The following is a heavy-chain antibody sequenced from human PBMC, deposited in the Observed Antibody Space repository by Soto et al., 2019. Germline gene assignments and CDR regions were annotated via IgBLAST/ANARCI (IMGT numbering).Heavy chain of an antibody. Sequence: QVQLQESGPGLVKPSQTLSLTCTVSGGSISSGGYYWSLIRQHPGKGLEWIGYIYYSGTTSYNPSLKSRVTISVDTSKDQFSLKLSSVTAADTVVYYCARVFSDSSSFFDPWGQGTLVTVSS. J-gene: IGHJ5*02. CDR2: IYYSGTT. CDR1: GGSISSGGYY. V-gene: IGHV4-31*03. CDR3: ARVFSDSSSFFDP. D-gene: IGHD6-13*01.